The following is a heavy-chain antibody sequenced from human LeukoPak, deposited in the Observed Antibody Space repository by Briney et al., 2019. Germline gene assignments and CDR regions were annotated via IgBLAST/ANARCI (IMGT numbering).Heavy chain of an antibody. V-gene: IGHV3-23*01. J-gene: IGHJ4*02. CDR1: GFTFSNYA. CDR2: ISVSGGNT. CDR3: AKWGHSGSYYDY. D-gene: IGHD1-26*01. Sequence: GGSLRLSCAASGFTFSNYAMSCVRQAPGKGLGWVSSISVSGGNTYHADSVKGRFTLSRDNSKNTLDLQMNSLRAEDTAVYCCAKWGHSGSYYDYWGQGTLVTVSS.